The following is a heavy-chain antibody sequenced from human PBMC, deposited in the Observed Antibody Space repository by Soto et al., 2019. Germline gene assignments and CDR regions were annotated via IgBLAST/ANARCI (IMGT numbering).Heavy chain of an antibody. CDR1: GFTFSKAW. CDR3: TTFPDYDFWSCSHGFDI. J-gene: IGHJ3*02. CDR2: IKSKTDGGTT. V-gene: IGHV3-15*07. Sequence: EVQLVESGGGLEKPGGSLRLSCAASGFTFSKAWMNWVRQAPGKGLEWVGRIKSKTDGGTTDYAAPVKGRFTISRDDSKNTLYLQMNSLKTEDTAVYYCTTFPDYDFWSCSHGFDIWGQGTMVTVSS. D-gene: IGHD3-3*01.